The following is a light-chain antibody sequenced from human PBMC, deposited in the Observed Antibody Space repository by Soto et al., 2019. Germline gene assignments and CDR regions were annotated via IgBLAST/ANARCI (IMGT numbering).Light chain of an antibody. CDR1: SSKIGAGYD. J-gene: IGLJ1*01. CDR2: GNT. V-gene: IGLV1-40*01. CDR3: QSYDNSLSGSYV. Sequence: QSVLTQPPSVSGAPGQRVTISCTGSSSKIGAGYDVHWYQQVPGTAPKLLIYGNTNRPSGVPDRFSGSKSGTSASLVITGLQADDEADYYCQSYDNSLSGSYVFGNGTKVTVL.